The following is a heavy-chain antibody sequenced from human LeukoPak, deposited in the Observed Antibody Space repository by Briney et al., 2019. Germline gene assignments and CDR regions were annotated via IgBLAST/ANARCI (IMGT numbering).Heavy chain of an antibody. J-gene: IGHJ4*02. V-gene: IGHV3-11*04. CDR3: AREKSMVRGAYDY. Sequence: PGGSLRLSCAASGFTVSSNYMSWVRQAPGKGLEWVSYISSSGSTIYYADSVKGRFTISRDNAKNSLYLQMNSLRAEDTAVYYCAREKSMVRGAYDYWGQGTLVTVSS. CDR1: GFTVSSNY. CDR2: ISSSGSTI. D-gene: IGHD3-10*01.